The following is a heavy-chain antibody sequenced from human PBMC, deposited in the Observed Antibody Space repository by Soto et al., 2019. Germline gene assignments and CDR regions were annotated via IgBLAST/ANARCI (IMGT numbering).Heavy chain of an antibody. D-gene: IGHD1-1*01. CDR1: GYTFTSYG. V-gene: IGHV1-18*01. J-gene: IGHJ4*02. CDR2: ISAHNGNT. Sequence: QVHLVQSGAEVKKPGASVKVSCKSSGYTFTSYGITWVRQAPGQGLEWMGWISAHNGNTDYAQKLQGRVIVTRDTPTSTDYMELRSLISDYPAVYYCARGRYGDYWGQGALVTVSS. CDR3: ARGRYGDY.